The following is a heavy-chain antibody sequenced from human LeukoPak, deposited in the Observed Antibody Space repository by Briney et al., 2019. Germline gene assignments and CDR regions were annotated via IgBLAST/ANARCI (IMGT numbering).Heavy chain of an antibody. Sequence: PSETLSLTCTVSRYSISSGYYWGWIRQPPGKGLEWIGSIYHSGSTYYNPSLKSRVTISVDTSKNQFSLKLSSVTAADTAVYYCARTYGSEYYYYGMDVWGQGTTVTVSS. CDR1: RYSISSGYY. J-gene: IGHJ6*02. CDR3: ARTYGSEYYYYGMDV. D-gene: IGHD3-10*01. CDR2: IYHSGST. V-gene: IGHV4-38-2*02.